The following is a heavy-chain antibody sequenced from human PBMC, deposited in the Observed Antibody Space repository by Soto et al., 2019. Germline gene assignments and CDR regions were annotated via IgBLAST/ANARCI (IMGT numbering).Heavy chain of an antibody. D-gene: IGHD3-10*01. CDR2: IIPIFGTA. CDR1: GGTISSYA. J-gene: IGHJ6*02. Sequence: ASVKVSCKASGGTISSYAISWVRQAPGQGLEWMGGIIPIFGTANYAQKFQGSVTSTADESTRTAYMELSSLRSEEMDVDYCAGNRYYYSSEENRDKYYGMDVCGHVTTVAV. V-gene: IGHV1-69*13. CDR3: AGNRYYYSSEENRDKYYGMDV.